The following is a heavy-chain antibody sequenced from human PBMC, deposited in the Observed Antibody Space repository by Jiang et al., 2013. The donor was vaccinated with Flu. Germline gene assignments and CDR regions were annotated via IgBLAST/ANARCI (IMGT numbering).Heavy chain of an antibody. J-gene: IGHJ4*02. V-gene: IGHV3-11*04. CDR3: ARDVGIRYFDWLSGPKGLYFDY. D-gene: IGHD3-9*01. Sequence: SGGGLVKPGGSLRLSCAASGFTFSDYYMSWIRQAPGKGLEWVSYISSSGSTIYYADSVKGRFTISRDNAKNSLYLQMNSLRAEDTAVYYCARDVGIRYFDWLSGPKGLYFDYWGQGTLVTVSS. CDR1: GFTFSDYY. CDR2: ISSSGSTI.